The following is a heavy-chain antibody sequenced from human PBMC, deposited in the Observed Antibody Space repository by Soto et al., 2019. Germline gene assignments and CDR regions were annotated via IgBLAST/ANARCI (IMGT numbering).Heavy chain of an antibody. CDR3: AIILGRASIYYHIDV. D-gene: IGHD1-20*01. CDR2: MNPSGGST. J-gene: IGHJ6*02. Sequence: QVQLVQSGAEVQEPGASVKVSCKTSGYSFTSRDVNWVRQAPGQGLEWMGWMNPSGGSTGYAQKFQGRVTMTGDNSMSTAYMELSSLRYEDTAVYYCAIILGRASIYYHIDVWGQGTSVTVSS. V-gene: IGHV1-8*01. CDR1: GYSFTSRD.